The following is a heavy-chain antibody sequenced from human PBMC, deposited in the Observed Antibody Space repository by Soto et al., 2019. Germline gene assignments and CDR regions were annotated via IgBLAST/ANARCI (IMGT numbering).Heavy chain of an antibody. CDR3: AKDLPITMIVVVIRNLFDY. J-gene: IGHJ4*02. D-gene: IGHD3-22*01. Sequence: GGSLRLSCAASGFTFSSYGMHWVRQAPGKGLEWVAVISYDGSNKYYADSVKGRFTISRDNSKNTLYLQMNSLRAEDTAVYYCAKDLPITMIVVVIRNLFDYWGQGTLVTVSS. V-gene: IGHV3-30*18. CDR1: GFTFSSYG. CDR2: ISYDGSNK.